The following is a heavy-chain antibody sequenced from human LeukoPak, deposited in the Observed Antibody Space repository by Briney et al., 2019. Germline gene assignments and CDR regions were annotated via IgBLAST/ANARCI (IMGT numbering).Heavy chain of an antibody. V-gene: IGHV4-30-2*01. J-gene: IGHJ5*02. D-gene: IGHD2-2*01. CDR2: IYHSGST. Sequence: PSQTLSLTCTVSGGSISSGGYYWSWIRQPPGKGLEWIGYIYHSGSTYYNPSLKSRVTISVDRSKNQFSLKLSSVTAADTAVYYCARGAPAAHNWFDPWGQGTLVTVSS. CDR3: ARGAPAAHNWFDP. CDR1: GGSISSGGYY.